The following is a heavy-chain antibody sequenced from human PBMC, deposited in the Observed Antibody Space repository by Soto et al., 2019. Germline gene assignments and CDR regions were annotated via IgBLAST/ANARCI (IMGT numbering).Heavy chain of an antibody. J-gene: IGHJ4*02. CDR2: ISAYNGNT. Sequence: ASVKVSCKASGYTFTSYGISWVRQAPGQGLEWMGWISAYNGNTNYAQKLQGRVTMTTDTSTSTAYMELRSLRSDDTAVYYCARMNELELLYYFDYWGQGTLVTVSS. D-gene: IGHD1-1*01. V-gene: IGHV1-18*04. CDR1: GYTFTSYG. CDR3: ARMNELELLYYFDY.